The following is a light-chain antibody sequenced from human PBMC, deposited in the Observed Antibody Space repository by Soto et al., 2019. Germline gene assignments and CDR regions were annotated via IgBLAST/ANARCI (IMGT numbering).Light chain of an antibody. CDR2: DVS. J-gene: IGLJ1*01. V-gene: IGLV2-14*01. Sequence: QSALTQPASVSGSPGQSITISCVGTSGDIGHYNYVSWYQQHPGKVPKVIIYDVSNRPSGVSYRFSGTKSGNTASLTVSGLQAEDEADYYCCSYTRSGTLIFGTGTKLTVL. CDR1: SGDIGHYNY. CDR3: CSYTRSGTLI.